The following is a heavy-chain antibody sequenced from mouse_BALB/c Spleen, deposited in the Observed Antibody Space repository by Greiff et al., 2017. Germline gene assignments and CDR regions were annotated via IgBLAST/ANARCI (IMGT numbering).Heavy chain of an antibody. V-gene: IGHV5-4*02. J-gene: IGHJ4*01. CDR3: ARDGVPYAMDY. CDR2: ISDGGSYT. D-gene: IGHD5-1*01. CDR1: GFTFSDYY. Sequence: EVKLMESGGGLVKPGGSLKLSCAASGFTFSDYYMYWVRQTPEKRLEWVATISDGGSYTYYPDSVKGRFTISRDNAKNNLYLQMSSLKSEDTAMYYCARDGVPYAMDYWGQGTSVTVSS.